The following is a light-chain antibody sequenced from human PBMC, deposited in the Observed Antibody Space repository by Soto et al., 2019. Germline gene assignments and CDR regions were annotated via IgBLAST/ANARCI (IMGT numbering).Light chain of an antibody. CDR3: QQYYSDPLT. CDR2: WAS. J-gene: IGKJ4*01. Sequence: DIVMTQSPDSLAVSLGERATVNGKSSQNVLSSSNNKNFLAWYQQKPRQPPKLLISWASTRESGVPDRFSGSGSGTDFTLTISSLQAEDVAVYYCQQYYSDPLTFGGGTKLEIK. V-gene: IGKV4-1*01. CDR1: QNVLSSSNNKNF.